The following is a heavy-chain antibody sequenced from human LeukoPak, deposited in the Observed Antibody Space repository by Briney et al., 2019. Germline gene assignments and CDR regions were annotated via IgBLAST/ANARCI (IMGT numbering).Heavy chain of an antibody. CDR2: ISSSSSYM. CDR3: ARGVGGYSYGCHY. V-gene: IGHV3-21*01. D-gene: IGHD5-18*01. J-gene: IGHJ4*02. Sequence: GGSLRLSCAASGFTFSSHWMHWVRQAPGKGLEWVSSISSSSSYMYYADSVKGRFTISRDNAKNSLYLQMNSLRAEDTAVYYCARGVGGYSYGCHYWGQGTLVTVSS. CDR1: GFTFSSHW.